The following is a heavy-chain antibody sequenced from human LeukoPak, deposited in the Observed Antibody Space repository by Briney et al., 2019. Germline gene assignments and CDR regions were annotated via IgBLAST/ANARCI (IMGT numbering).Heavy chain of an antibody. CDR2: IIPILGTA. D-gene: IGHD3-3*01. J-gene: IGHJ4*02. CDR3: ARGKGFVGHFDF. V-gene: IGHV1-69*04. CDR1: GGTLRSNA. Sequence: ASVKVSCKASGGTLRSNAISWVRQPPGQGPEWMGRIIPILGTAEYAEKFQGRLTITADKSTSTVYMVLSSLKSEDTALYYCARGKGFVGHFDFWGQGTLVTVS.